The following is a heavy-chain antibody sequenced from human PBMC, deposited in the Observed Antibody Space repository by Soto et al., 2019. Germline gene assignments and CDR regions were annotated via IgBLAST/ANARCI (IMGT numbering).Heavy chain of an antibody. D-gene: IGHD5-18*01. CDR1: GFTFSSYA. Sequence: GSLRLSCAASGFTFSSYAMHWVRQAPGKGLEWVAVISYDGSNKYYADSVQGRFTISRDNSKNTLCLQMNSLRAEDTAVYYCARDRSWRGYSYGHDAFDIWGQGTMVTVSS. V-gene: IGHV3-30-3*01. CDR2: ISYDGSNK. CDR3: ARDRSWRGYSYGHDAFDI. J-gene: IGHJ3*02.